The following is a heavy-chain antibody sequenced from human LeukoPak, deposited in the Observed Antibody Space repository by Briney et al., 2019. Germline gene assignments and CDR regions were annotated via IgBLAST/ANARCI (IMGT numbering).Heavy chain of an antibody. CDR3: ARRAGAYSHPYDY. CDR1: GLTFSSNA. D-gene: IGHD4/OR15-4a*01. Sequence: GGSLRLSCAVSGLTFSSNAMHWVRQAPGKGLEYVAGISSNGDSTYYANSVKGRFTISRDNSKNTLYLQMNSLRAEDTAVYYCARRAGAYSHPYDYWGQGTLVTVSS. V-gene: IGHV3-64*01. J-gene: IGHJ4*02. CDR2: ISSNGDST.